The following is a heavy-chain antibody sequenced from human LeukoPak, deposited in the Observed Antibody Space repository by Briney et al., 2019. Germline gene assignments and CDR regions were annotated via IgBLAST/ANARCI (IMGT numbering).Heavy chain of an antibody. D-gene: IGHD3-16*02. Sequence: ASVKVSCKASGYTFTSYYMHWVRQAPGQGLEWMGIINLSGGSTSYAQKFQGRVTMTRDTSTSTVYMELSSLRSEDTAVYYCARDTGDYVWGSYRSLAFDIWGQGTMVTVSS. CDR1: GYTFTSYY. CDR2: INLSGGST. CDR3: ARDTGDYVWGSYRSLAFDI. V-gene: IGHV1-46*01. J-gene: IGHJ3*02.